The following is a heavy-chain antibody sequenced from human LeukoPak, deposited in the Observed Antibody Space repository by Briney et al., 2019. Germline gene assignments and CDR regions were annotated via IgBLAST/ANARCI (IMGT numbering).Heavy chain of an antibody. J-gene: IGHJ4*02. CDR1: GFTSSSYA. D-gene: IGHD5-24*01. Sequence: GGSLRLSCAASGFTSSSYALNWVRQAPGKGLEWVATVSGSGDRMYHADSVKGRFTISRDNSKNTLYLQMNSLRAEDTAVYYCAKDLIRRDGYNTVMDYWGQGTLVTVSS. V-gene: IGHV3-23*01. CDR2: VSGSGDRM. CDR3: AKDLIRRDGYNTVMDY.